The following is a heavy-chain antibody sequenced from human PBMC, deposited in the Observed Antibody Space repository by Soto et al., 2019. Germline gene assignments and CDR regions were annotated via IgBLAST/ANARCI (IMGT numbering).Heavy chain of an antibody. J-gene: IGHJ5*02. CDR3: AHSEGERYRSSTSCLDWFDP. V-gene: IGHV2-5*01. CDR1: GFSLSTSGVA. Sequence: QITLKESGPTLAKPTQTLTLTCTFSGFSLSTSGVAVGWIRQPPGKALEWLALIYWNDDKRYSPSLKSRLTITKDTSKNQVVLTMTNMDPVDTATYYCAHSEGERYRSSTSCLDWFDPWGQGTLVTVSS. D-gene: IGHD2-2*01. CDR2: IYWNDDK.